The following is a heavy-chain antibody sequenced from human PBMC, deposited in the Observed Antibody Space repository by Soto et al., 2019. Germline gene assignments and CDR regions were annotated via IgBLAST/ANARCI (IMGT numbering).Heavy chain of an antibody. CDR1: GFTFSSYG. CDR2: ISYDGSNK. CDR3: AKAARSSPNYYDSSGHGYFDY. J-gene: IGHJ4*02. Sequence: QVQLVESGGGVVQPGRSLRLSCAASGFTFSSYGMHWVRQAPGKGLEWVAVISYDGSNKYYADSVKGRFTISRDNSKNTLYLQMNSLRAEDTAVYYCAKAARSSPNYYDSSGHGYFDYWGQGTLVTVSS. D-gene: IGHD3-22*01. V-gene: IGHV3-30*18.